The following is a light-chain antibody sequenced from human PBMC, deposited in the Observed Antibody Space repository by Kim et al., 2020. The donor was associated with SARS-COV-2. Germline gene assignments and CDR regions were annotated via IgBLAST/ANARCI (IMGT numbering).Light chain of an antibody. CDR3: QQYGASPMYS. CDR2: GAS. V-gene: IGKV3-20*01. CDR1: QSVSGSY. J-gene: IGKJ2*03. Sequence: IVLTQSPGTLSLSPGERATLSCRTGQSVSGSYLAWYQQKTGQAPRLIIYGASHRAPGTPDRFSGGGSGTDFTLTISRVEPEDFAVYYCQQYGASPMYSFGQGTKLEI.